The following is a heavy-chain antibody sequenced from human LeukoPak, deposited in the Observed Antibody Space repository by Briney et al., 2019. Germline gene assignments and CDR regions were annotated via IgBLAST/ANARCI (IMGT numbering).Heavy chain of an antibody. CDR3: ARTPARRQWLSWFDP. D-gene: IGHD6-19*01. Sequence: SETLSLTCAVYGGSFSGYYWNWIRQPPGKGLEWIGYIYYSGSANYSPSLKSRVTISVDTSKNQFSLKLSSVTAADTAVYYCARTPARRQWLSWFDPWGQGTLVTVSS. J-gene: IGHJ5*02. CDR1: GGSFSGYY. V-gene: IGHV4-59*01. CDR2: IYYSGSA.